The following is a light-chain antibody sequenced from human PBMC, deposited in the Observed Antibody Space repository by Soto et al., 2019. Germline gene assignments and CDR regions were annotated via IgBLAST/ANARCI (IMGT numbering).Light chain of an antibody. J-gene: IGLJ1*01. Sequence: QSVLTQPPSVSGAPGQRVTISCTRSSSNIGAGYDVHWYQQLPGTAPKLLIYGNSNRPSGVPDRFSGSKSGTSASLAITGLQAEDEADYYCQSYDSSLSGWYVFGTGTKLTVL. CDR2: GNS. CDR1: SSNIGAGYD. CDR3: QSYDSSLSGWYV. V-gene: IGLV1-40*01.